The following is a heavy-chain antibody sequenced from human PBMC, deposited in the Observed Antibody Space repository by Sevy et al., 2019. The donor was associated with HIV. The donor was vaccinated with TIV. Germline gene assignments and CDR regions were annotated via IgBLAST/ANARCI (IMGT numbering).Heavy chain of an antibody. D-gene: IGHD3-10*01. CDR2: IYYSGST. V-gene: IGHV4-59*13. CDR3: ARDLWFGESDYYGMDV. J-gene: IGHJ6*02. Sequence: SEALSLTCTVSGGSISSYYWSWIRQPPGKGLEWIGYIYYSGSTNYNPSLKSRVTISVDTSKNQFSLKLSSVTAADTAVYYCARDLWFGESDYYGMDVWGQGTTVTVSS. CDR1: GGSISSYY.